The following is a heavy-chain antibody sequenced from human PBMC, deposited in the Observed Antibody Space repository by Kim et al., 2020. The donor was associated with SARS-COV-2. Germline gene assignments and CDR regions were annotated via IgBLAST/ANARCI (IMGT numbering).Heavy chain of an antibody. CDR3: TTLQQLVQYQDDY. CDR1: GFTFSNAW. Sequence: GGSLRLSCAASGFTFSNAWMSWVRQAPGKGLEWVGRIKSKTDGWTTDYAAPVKGRFTISRDDSKNTLYLQMNSLKTEDTAVYYCTTLQQLVQYQDDYWGQGTLVTVSS. CDR2: IKSKTDGWTT. D-gene: IGHD6-13*01. V-gene: IGHV3-15*01. J-gene: IGHJ4*02.